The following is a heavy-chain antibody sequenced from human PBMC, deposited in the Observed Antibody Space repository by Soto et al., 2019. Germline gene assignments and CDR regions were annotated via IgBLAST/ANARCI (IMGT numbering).Heavy chain of an antibody. J-gene: IGHJ6*02. Sequence: QVQLVQSGAEVKKPGASVKVSCKASGYSFTNYYVQWVRQAPGQGLEWMGGIIPIFGTANYAQKFQGRVTITADESTSSAYMELSSLRSEDTAVYYCARDLRTTWIQLWTSVYGMDVWGQGTTVTVSS. CDR3: ARDLRTTWIQLWTSVYGMDV. V-gene: IGHV1-69*01. CDR1: GYSFTNYY. CDR2: IIPIFGTA. D-gene: IGHD5-18*01.